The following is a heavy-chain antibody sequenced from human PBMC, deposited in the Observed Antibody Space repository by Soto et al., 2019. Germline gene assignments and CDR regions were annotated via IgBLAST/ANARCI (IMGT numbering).Heavy chain of an antibody. D-gene: IGHD6-6*01. CDR1: GFTFDDYA. J-gene: IGHJ4*02. Sequence: EVQLVESGGGLVQPGRSLRLSCAASGFTFDDYAMHWVRQAPGKGLAWVSGISWNSGSIGYADSVKGRFTISRDNAKNSLYLQMNSLRAEDTALYYCAKDSSYSSSSFFDYWGQGTLVTVSS. CDR2: ISWNSGSI. V-gene: IGHV3-9*01. CDR3: AKDSSYSSSSFFDY.